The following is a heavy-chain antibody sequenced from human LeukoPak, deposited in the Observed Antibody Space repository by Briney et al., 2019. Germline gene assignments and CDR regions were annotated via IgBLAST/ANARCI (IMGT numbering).Heavy chain of an antibody. Sequence: ASVKVSCKASGYTFTSYAMHWVRQAPGQSLEWMGWINAGNGNTKYSQKFQGRVTITRDTSISTAYMELSRLRSDDTAVYYCARGRSGIVGATPIFDYWGQGTLVTVSS. D-gene: IGHD1-26*01. V-gene: IGHV1-3*01. CDR3: ARGRSGIVGATPIFDY. J-gene: IGHJ4*02. CDR2: INAGNGNT. CDR1: GYTFTSYA.